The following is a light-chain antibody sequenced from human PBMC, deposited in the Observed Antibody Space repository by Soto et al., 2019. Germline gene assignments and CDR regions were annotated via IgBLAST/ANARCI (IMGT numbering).Light chain of an antibody. V-gene: IGKV3-11*01. CDR2: DAS. CDR1: QSVSTY. CDR3: QQRSDWPPLT. Sequence: EIVLTQSPGTLSFSPGERATLSCRASQSVSTYLAWYQHKPGQAPRLLIYDASNRATGVPVRFSGSGSGTDFTLTISSLEPEDFEVYYCQQRSDWPPLTFGGGTKVDI. J-gene: IGKJ4*01.